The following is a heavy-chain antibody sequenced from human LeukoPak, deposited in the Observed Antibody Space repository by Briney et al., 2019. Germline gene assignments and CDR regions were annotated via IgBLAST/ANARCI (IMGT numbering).Heavy chain of an antibody. CDR2: IYYSGST. J-gene: IGHJ4*02. D-gene: IGHD6-19*01. CDR3: AKAYSSGWYYFDY. CDR1: GGSISSGGYY. Sequence: SETLSLTCTVSGGSISSGGYYWSWIRQHPGKGLEWIGYIYYSGSTYYNPSLKSRVTISVDTSKNQFSLKLSSVTAADTALYYCAKAYSSGWYYFDYWGQGTLVTVSS. V-gene: IGHV4-31*03.